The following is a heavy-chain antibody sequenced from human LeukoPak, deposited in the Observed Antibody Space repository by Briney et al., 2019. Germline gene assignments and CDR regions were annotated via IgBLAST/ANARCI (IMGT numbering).Heavy chain of an antibody. CDR2: LSGSGGRA. Sequence: PGGSLRLSCAASGFTFGSYAMSWVRQAPGKGLEWVSSLSGSGGRAHYADSVKGRFTISRDNSKNTLYLQMNSLRAEDTAVYYCAKSDSSGWCGYYFDYWGQGTLVTVSS. CDR1: GFTFGSYA. CDR3: AKSDSSGWCGYYFDY. J-gene: IGHJ4*02. D-gene: IGHD6-19*01. V-gene: IGHV3-23*01.